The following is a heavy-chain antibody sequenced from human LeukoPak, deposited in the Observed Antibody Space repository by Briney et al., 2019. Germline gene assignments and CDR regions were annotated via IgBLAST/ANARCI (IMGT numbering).Heavy chain of an antibody. CDR3: AREGCSGGSCYFDY. Sequence: GGSLRLSCAASGFTFSSYEMNWVRQAPGKGLEWVSYISSSGSTIYYADSVKGRFTISRDNAKNLLYLQMNSLRAEDTAVYYCAREGCSGGSCYFDYWGQGTLVTVSS. V-gene: IGHV3-48*03. CDR1: GFTFSSYE. CDR2: ISSSGSTI. D-gene: IGHD2-15*01. J-gene: IGHJ4*02.